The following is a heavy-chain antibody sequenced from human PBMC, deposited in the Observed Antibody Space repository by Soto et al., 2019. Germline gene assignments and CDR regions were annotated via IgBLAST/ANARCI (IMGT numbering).Heavy chain of an antibody. CDR3: ARSVVPPLYLDY. CDR1: GGSISSGGYY. V-gene: IGHV4-31*03. CDR2: IYYSGST. J-gene: IGHJ4*02. D-gene: IGHD2-2*01. Sequence: SETLSLTCTVSGGSISSGGYYWSWIRQHPGKGLEWIGYIYYSGSTYYNPSLKSRVTISVDTSKNQFSLKLSSVTAADTAVYYCARSVVPPLYLDYWGQGPLVTVSS.